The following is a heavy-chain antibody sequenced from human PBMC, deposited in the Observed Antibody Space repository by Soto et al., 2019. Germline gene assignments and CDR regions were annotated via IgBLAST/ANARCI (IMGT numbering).Heavy chain of an antibody. CDR2: ICENGANS. V-gene: IGHV3-23*01. CDR1: GFTFRDFA. CDR3: AKGRRTSCYSTIDN. J-gene: IGHJ4*02. Sequence: GGSLRLSCAASGFTFRDFAMGWIRQAPGKGLEWVSLICENGANSHYADSVKGRFTISRDTSKDTLYLQMDTLRVEDTAIYYCAKGRRTSCYSTIDNWGQGTLVTVSS. D-gene: IGHD2-2*01.